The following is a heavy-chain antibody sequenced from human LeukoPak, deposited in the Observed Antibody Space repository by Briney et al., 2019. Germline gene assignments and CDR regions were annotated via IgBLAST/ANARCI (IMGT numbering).Heavy chain of an antibody. Sequence: ASVKVSCKASGYTFTSYGISWVRQAPGQGLEWMGWISAYNGNTNYAQKLQGRVTMTTDTSTSTAYMELRSLRSDDTAVYYCATRGIGPDIILSNYYYMDVWGKGTTVTISS. CDR3: ATRGIGPDIILSNYYYMDV. CDR2: ISAYNGNT. J-gene: IGHJ6*03. CDR1: GYTFTSYG. D-gene: IGHD3-10*01. V-gene: IGHV1-18*01.